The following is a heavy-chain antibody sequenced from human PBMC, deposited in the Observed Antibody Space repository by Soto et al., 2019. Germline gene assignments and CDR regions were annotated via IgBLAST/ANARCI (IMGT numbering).Heavy chain of an antibody. Sequence: QLLQSGGGLVQPGGSLTLSCAASGFTFGTTDMSWDRQAPGEGLEWVSTIDGSGGITYYADSVKGRFTISRDSSRNTVYLQMNSLRGDDTALYYCVKNSGWFNTWGQGALVTVSS. V-gene: IGHV3-23*01. CDR1: GFTFGTTD. J-gene: IGHJ5*02. D-gene: IGHD3-10*01. CDR2: IDGSGGIT. CDR3: VKNSGWFNT.